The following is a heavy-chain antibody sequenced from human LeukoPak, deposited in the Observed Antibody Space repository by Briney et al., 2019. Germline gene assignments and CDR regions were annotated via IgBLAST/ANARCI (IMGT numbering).Heavy chain of an antibody. CDR2: IGSSGSTI. CDR1: GFTFSDSH. D-gene: IGHD2-15*01. V-gene: IGHV3-11*01. Sequence: GGSLRLSCAASGFTFSDSHMNWIRQAPGKGLEWVSFIGSSGSTIYYADSVKGRFTISRDNAKNSLYLQMYSLRAEDTAVYYCARDLGYCSGGSCYSWFDPWGQGTLVTVSS. CDR3: ARDLGYCSGGSCYSWFDP. J-gene: IGHJ5*02.